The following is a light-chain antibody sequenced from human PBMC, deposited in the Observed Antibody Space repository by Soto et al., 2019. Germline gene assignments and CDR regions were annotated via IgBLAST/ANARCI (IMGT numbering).Light chain of an antibody. CDR1: SSDVGSYNL. CDR3: CSYAGITTWV. J-gene: IGLJ3*02. V-gene: IGLV2-23*01. CDR2: EGS. Sequence: QSALTQPASVSGSPGQSITISCTGTSSDVGSYNLVSWYQQHPDKAPKLIIYEGSKRPSGVSNRFSGSKSGNTASLTISGLQAEDEADYYCCSYAGITTWVFGGGTKLTVL.